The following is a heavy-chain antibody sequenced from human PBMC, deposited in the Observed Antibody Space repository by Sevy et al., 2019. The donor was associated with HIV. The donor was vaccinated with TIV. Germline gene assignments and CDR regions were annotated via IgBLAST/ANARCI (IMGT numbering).Heavy chain of an antibody. J-gene: IGHJ6*02. D-gene: IGHD2-2*01. Sequence: ASVKVSCKASGYTFTSYDINWVRQATGQGLEWMGWMNPNSGNTGYAQKFQVRVTMTRNTSISTAYMELSSLRSEDTAVYYCARFLSTSYYYYSAMDVWGQGTTVTVSS. CDR3: ARFLSTSYYYYSAMDV. CDR2: MNPNSGNT. V-gene: IGHV1-8*01. CDR1: GYTFTSYD.